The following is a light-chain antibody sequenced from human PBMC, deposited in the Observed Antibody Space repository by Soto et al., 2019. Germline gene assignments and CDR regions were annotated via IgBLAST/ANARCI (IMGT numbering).Light chain of an antibody. J-gene: IGKJ3*01. CDR1: QSISSW. Sequence: DIQMTQSPSTLSASVGDRVTITCRASQSISSWLAWYQQKPGKAPKLLIYKASSLESGVATRFSGSGSVTEFTLTISSLQPDDFATYYCQQSFTFGPGTKVDIK. CDR2: KAS. CDR3: QQSFT. V-gene: IGKV1-5*03.